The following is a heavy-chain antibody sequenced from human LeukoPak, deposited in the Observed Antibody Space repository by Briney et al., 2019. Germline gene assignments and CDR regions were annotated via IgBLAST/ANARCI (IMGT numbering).Heavy chain of an antibody. CDR3: ARAKVAGTSRSSQNY. CDR2: INPNSCGK. D-gene: IGHD6-19*01. Sequence: ASVKVSCKASGYTLIGYYMHWVRQAPGQGLEWMGWINPNSCGKNYAQKFQGRVTMTRDTTISTAYMEHSRLRSDDTAVYYCARAKVAGTSRSSQNYWGQGTLITVSS. CDR1: GYTLIGYY. V-gene: IGHV1-2*02. J-gene: IGHJ4*02.